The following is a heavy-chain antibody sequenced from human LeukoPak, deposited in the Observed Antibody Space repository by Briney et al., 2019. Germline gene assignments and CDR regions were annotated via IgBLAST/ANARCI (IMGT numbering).Heavy chain of an antibody. Sequence: GGSLKLSCAASGFTLSGAAMHWVRQASGKGLEWLGRIRSKADSYTTAYAAWVKGRFTVSRDDSKNTAYLQMNSLKTEDTAVYYCRAAVAGDYFNLWGRGTLVTVSS. J-gene: IGHJ2*01. CDR2: IRSKADSYTT. CDR1: GFTLSGAA. V-gene: IGHV3-73*01. D-gene: IGHD6-19*01. CDR3: RAAVAGDYFNL.